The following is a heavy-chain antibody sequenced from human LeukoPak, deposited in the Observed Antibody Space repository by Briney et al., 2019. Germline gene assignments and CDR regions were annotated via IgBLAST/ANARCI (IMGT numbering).Heavy chain of an antibody. Sequence: GGSLRLSCAASGFMFDDYAMHWVHQVPGRGLEWVSLISGDGVSSFYADSVRGRFTISRDNNNNSLSLQMHSLTAEDTAFYYCAREQFSHTSNYFDNWGQGILVTVSS. V-gene: IGHV3-43*02. CDR3: AREQFSHTSNYFDN. D-gene: IGHD5-24*01. CDR2: ISGDGVSS. CDR1: GFMFDDYA. J-gene: IGHJ4*02.